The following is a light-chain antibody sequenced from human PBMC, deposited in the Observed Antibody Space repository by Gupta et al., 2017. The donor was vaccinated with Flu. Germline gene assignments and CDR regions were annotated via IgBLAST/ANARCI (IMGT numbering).Light chain of an antibody. V-gene: IGKV3-20*01. J-gene: IGKJ2*01. CDR2: GAS. Sequence: ERVTLSCRASQRLNSKYFACYQRTPHQTPSLLIDGASSGATVIPDRFSGGGSGTDFTVTSSVLDPDDSVVYYCKQYGGSAYTFGHGTKLEIK. CDR1: QRLNSKY. CDR3: KQYGGSAYT.